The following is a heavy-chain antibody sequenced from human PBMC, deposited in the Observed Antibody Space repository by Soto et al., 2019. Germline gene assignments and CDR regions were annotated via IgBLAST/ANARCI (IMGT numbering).Heavy chain of an antibody. Sequence: GGSLRLSCAASGFTFSSYAMSWVRQAPGKGLEWVSCISGSGKRTDYAYFVKGRFTISRDISKNMVYLQMNILRAEDTALYYSAKASYDILTGYPPDYWGQGTLVTVSS. J-gene: IGHJ4*02. CDR3: AKASYDILTGYPPDY. CDR2: ISGSGKRT. V-gene: IGHV3-23*01. CDR1: GFTFSSYA. D-gene: IGHD3-9*01.